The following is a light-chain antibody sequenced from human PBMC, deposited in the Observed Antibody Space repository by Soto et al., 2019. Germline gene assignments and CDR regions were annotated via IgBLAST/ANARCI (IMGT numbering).Light chain of an antibody. CDR2: DVS. Sequence: IVLTQSPGTLSLSPGERATLSCRASQSVSGTYLAWYQQRPGQAPRLLMSDVSTRATGIPDRFTGSGSGADFTLTISRLETEDFAVYYCQQYGSSPQTFGLGTRLEIK. CDR1: QSVSGTY. V-gene: IGKV3-20*01. J-gene: IGKJ5*01. CDR3: QQYGSSPQT.